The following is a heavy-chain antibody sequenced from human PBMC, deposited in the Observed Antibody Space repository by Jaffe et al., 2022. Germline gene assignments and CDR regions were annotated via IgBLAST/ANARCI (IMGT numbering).Heavy chain of an antibody. Sequence: QVQLVQSGAEVKKPGASVKVSCKASGYTFTGYYMHWVRQAPGQGLEWMGWINPNSGGTNYAQKFQGRVTMTRDTSISTAYMELSRLRSDDTAVYYCARVRMSYYDSSGYFIEYFQHWGQGTLVTVSS. D-gene: IGHD3-22*01. V-gene: IGHV1-2*02. CDR1: GYTFTGYY. CDR3: ARVRMSYYDSSGYFIEYFQH. J-gene: IGHJ1*01. CDR2: INPNSGGT.